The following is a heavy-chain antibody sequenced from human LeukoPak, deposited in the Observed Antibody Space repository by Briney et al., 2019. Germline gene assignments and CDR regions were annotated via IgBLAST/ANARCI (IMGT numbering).Heavy chain of an antibody. J-gene: IGHJ4*02. V-gene: IGHV3-74*03. D-gene: IGHD2-21*01. CDR3: IRDEALWRLDY. Sequence: GGSLTLSCAAYGFAFSNHWMHWVRQAPGKGLVWVSRIDEGGSNAMYADSVKGRFSISRDNAKNTVNLQMNSLRAEDTGVYYCIRDEALWRLDYWGQGTLVSVSS. CDR1: GFAFSNHW. CDR2: IDEGGSNA.